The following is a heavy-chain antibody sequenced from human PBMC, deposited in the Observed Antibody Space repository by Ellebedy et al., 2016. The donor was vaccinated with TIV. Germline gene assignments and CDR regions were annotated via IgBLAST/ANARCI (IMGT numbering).Heavy chain of an antibody. CDR1: GFTVSSNY. V-gene: IGHV3-66*01. CDR3: ARASMPEVVWFGELFPSYYYYYGMDV. D-gene: IGHD3-10*01. CDR2: IYSGGST. J-gene: IGHJ6*02. Sequence: PGGSLRLSCAASGFTVSSNYMSWVRQAPGKGLEWVSVIYSGGSTYYADSVKGRFTISRDNSKNTLYLQMNSLRAEDTAVYYCARASMPEVVWFGELFPSYYYYYGMDVWGQGTTVTVSS.